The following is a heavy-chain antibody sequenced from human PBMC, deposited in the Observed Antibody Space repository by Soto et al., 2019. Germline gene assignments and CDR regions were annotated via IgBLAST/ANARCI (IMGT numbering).Heavy chain of an antibody. Sequence: EVQLVESGGGVVRPGGSLRLSFAASGFTFDDYGMSWVRQAPGKGLEWVSGINWNGGSTGYADSVKGRFTISRDNAKNSLYLQMNSLRAEDTALYHCARSRYSSSWYEEGWFDPWGQGTLVTVSS. V-gene: IGHV3-20*02. CDR2: INWNGGST. D-gene: IGHD6-13*01. CDR1: GFTFDDYG. CDR3: ARSRYSSSWYEEGWFDP. J-gene: IGHJ5*02.